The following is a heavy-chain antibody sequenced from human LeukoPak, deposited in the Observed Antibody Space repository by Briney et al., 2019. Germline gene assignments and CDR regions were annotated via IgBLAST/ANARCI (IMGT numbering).Heavy chain of an antibody. CDR1: GFTFDDYA. D-gene: IGHD6-13*01. V-gene: IGHV3-9*01. Sequence: GRSLRLSCAASGFTFDDYAMHWVRQAPGKGLEWVSGISWNSGRIGYADSVKGRFTISRDNAKNSLYLQMNSLRADDTALYYCAKDIIGGSDSSSWYPTFDYWGQGTLVTVSS. CDR2: ISWNSGRI. J-gene: IGHJ4*02. CDR3: AKDIIGGSDSSSWYPTFDY.